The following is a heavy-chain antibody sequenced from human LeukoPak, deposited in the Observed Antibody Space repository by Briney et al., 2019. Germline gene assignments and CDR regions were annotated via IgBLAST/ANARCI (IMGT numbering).Heavy chain of an antibody. V-gene: IGHV3-30*04. CDR2: ISYDGSDE. J-gene: IGHJ6*03. CDR1: GFISNMYA. Sequence: PGGSLRLSCGASGFISNMYAIHWVRQAPGKGLEWVAVISYDGSDEKYADFVKGRFTISRDSSKNTLSLQMNSLRAEDTALYYCAKDSGYDHYYYYYMDVWGKGTTVTVSS. D-gene: IGHD5-12*01. CDR3: AKDSGYDHYYYYYMDV.